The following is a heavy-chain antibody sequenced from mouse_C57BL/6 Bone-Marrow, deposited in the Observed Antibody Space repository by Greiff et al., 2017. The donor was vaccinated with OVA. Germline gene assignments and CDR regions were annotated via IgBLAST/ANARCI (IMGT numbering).Heavy chain of an antibody. CDR2: IYPGSGST. V-gene: IGHV1-55*01. J-gene: IGHJ4*01. D-gene: IGHD1-1*01. CDR1: GYTFTSYW. CDR3: ARYYGSSYDYYAMDY. Sequence: VQLQQSGAELVKPGASVKMSCKASGYTFTSYWITWVKQRPGQGLEWIGDIYPGSGSTNYNEKFKSKATLTVDTSSSTAYMQLSSLTSEDSAVYYFARYYGSSYDYYAMDYWGQGTSFTVSS.